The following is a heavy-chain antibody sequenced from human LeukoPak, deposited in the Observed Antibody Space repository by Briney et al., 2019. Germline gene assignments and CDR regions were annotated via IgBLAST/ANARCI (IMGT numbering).Heavy chain of an antibody. CDR1: GFTFSGSA. CDR3: TSRGDTAMVLYY. CDR2: IRSKANSYAT. J-gene: IGHJ4*02. Sequence: GGSLRLSCAASGFTFSGSAMHWVRQASGKGLEWVGRIRSKANSYATAYAASVKGRFTISRDDSKNTAYLQMNSLKTEDTAVYYCTSRGDTAMVLYYWGQGTLVTVSS. D-gene: IGHD5-18*01. V-gene: IGHV3-73*01.